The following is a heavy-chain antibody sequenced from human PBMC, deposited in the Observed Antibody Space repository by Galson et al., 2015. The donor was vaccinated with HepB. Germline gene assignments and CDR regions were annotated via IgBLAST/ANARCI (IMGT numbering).Heavy chain of an antibody. J-gene: IGHJ4*02. CDR1: GYTLTELS. V-gene: IGHV1-24*01. D-gene: IGHD3-22*01. CDR3: AARYYDSSGYYRNFDY. CDR2: FDPEDGET. Sequence: SVKVSCKVSGYTLTELSMHWVRQAPGKGREWMGGFDPEDGETIYAQKFQGRVTMTEDTSTGTAYMELSSLRSEDTAVYYCAARYYDSSGYYRNFDYWGQGTLVTVSS.